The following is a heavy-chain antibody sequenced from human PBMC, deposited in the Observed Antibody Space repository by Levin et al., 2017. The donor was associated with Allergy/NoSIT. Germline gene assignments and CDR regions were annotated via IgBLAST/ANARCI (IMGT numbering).Heavy chain of an antibody. J-gene: IGHJ1*01. V-gene: IGHV3-66*01. D-gene: IGHD2-8*01. Sequence: GESLKISCAASGFTVSSKYMSWVRQVPGKGLECVSVIYSVCGTYYPDSVKGRFPISRDNSKNPLSLQMHSLSAEDTGVYYCATLYVEYFQHWGQGTLVTVSS. CDR2: IYSVCGT. CDR1: GFTVSSKY. CDR3: ATLYVEYFQH.